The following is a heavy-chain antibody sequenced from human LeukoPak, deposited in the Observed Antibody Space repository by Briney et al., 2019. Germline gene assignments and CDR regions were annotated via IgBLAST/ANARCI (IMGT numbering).Heavy chain of an antibody. D-gene: IGHD6-13*01. J-gene: IGHJ5*02. CDR2: IHYSGST. CDR1: GGSICSYY. V-gene: IGHV4-59*01. CDR3: AGRRAAAGFDP. Sequence: SETLSLTCTVSGGSICSYYWSWIRQPPGKGLEWIGYIHYSGSTNYNPSLKSRVTISVDTSKNQFSLKLSSVTAADTAVYYCAGRRAAAGFDPWGQGTLVTVSS.